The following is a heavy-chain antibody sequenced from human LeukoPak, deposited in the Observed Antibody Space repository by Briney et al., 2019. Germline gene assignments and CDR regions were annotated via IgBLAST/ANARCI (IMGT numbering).Heavy chain of an antibody. J-gene: IGHJ6*02. Sequence: GASVKVSCKASGYTFTGYYMHWVRQAPGQGLEWMGWINPNSGGTNYAQKFQGWVTMTRDTSISTAYMELSRLRSDDTAVYYCARDRSGTSYSRAYYGMDVWGQGTTVTVSS. CDR3: ARDRSGTSYSRAYYGMDV. D-gene: IGHD2-15*01. CDR1: GYTFTGYY. V-gene: IGHV1-2*04. CDR2: INPNSGGT.